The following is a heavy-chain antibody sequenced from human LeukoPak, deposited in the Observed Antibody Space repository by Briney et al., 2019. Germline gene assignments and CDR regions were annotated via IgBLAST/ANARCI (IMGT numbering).Heavy chain of an antibody. D-gene: IGHD3-3*01. CDR3: AREFGDYDFWSGYPRNWFDP. J-gene: IGHJ5*02. CDR1: GYTFTGYY. Sequence: ASVKVSCKASGYTFTGYYMHWVRQAPGQGLEWMGRINPNSGGTNYAQKFQGRVTMTRDTSISTAYMELSRLRSDDTAVYYCAREFGDYDFWSGYPRNWFDPWGQGTLVTVSS. CDR2: INPNSGGT. V-gene: IGHV1-2*06.